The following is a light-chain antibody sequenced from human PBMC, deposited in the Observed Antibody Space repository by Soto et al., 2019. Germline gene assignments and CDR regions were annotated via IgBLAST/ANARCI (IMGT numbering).Light chain of an antibody. CDR3: QQYNNWPKT. CDR2: GAS. CDR1: QNINNIY. J-gene: IGKJ1*01. V-gene: IGKV3-15*01. Sequence: EIVLTQSPGTLSLSPGERATLSCRASQNINNIYFAWYQQKPGQAPRPLIYGASTRATGIPARFSGSGSGTEFTLTISSLQSEDFAVYYCQQYNNWPKTFGRGTKVDIK.